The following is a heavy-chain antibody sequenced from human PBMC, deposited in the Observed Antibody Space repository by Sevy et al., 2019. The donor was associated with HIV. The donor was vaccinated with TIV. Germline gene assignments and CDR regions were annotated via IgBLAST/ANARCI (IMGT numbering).Heavy chain of an antibody. CDR1: RGSFTGYY. CDR3: ARGVGNSYGYDPDY. Sequence: SETLSLTCAVYRGSFTGYYWSWIRQPPGKGLEWIGEINHSGSTTYNPSRKSRVTISVDTSKNQFSLRLTSVTAADTAVYYCARGVGNSYGYDPDYWGQGTLVTVSS. J-gene: IGHJ4*02. V-gene: IGHV4-34*01. CDR2: INHSGST. D-gene: IGHD5-18*01.